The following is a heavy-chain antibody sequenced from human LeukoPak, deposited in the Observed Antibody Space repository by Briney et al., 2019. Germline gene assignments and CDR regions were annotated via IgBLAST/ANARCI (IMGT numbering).Heavy chain of an antibody. D-gene: IGHD2-15*01. J-gene: IGHJ3*02. CDR2: INHSGST. Sequence: SETLSLTCAVYGGSFSGYYWSWIRQPPGKGLEWIGEINHSGSTNYNPSLKSRVTISVDTSKNQFSLKLSSVTAADTAVYYYASHRWWAPFDIWGQGTMVTVSS. CDR3: ASHRWWAPFDI. CDR1: GGSFSGYY. V-gene: IGHV4-34*01.